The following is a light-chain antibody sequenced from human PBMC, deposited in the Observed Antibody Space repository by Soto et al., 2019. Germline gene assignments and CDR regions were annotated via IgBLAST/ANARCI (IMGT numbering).Light chain of an antibody. J-gene: IGKJ1*01. V-gene: IGKV3-20*01. CDR1: QSVSSSY. CDR2: GAS. CDR3: QKYGSSPPW. Sequence: EIVLTQSPGTLSLSPGERATLSCRASQSVSSSYLAWYQQKPGQAPRLLIYGASSRATGIPDSLTGSGSGTDFTRTISRLEPEYFSVYYCQKYGSSPPWFDQGTKVEIK.